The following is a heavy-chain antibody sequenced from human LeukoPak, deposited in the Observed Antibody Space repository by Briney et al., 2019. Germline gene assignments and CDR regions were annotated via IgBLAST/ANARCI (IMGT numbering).Heavy chain of an antibody. J-gene: IGHJ4*02. CDR2: INHSGST. CDR3: ARLTNYDYVWGSYRYGYFDY. V-gene: IGHV4-34*01. D-gene: IGHD3-16*02. Sequence: PSETLSLTCAVYGGSFSGYYWSWIRQPPGKGLEWIGEINHSGSTNYNPSLKSRVTISVDTSKNQFSLKLSSVTAADTAVYYCARLTNYDYVWGSYRYGYFDYWGQGTLVTVSS. CDR1: GGSFSGYY.